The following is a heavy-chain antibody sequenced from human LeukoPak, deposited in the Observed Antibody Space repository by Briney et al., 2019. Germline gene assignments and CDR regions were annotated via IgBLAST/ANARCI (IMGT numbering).Heavy chain of an antibody. J-gene: IGHJ4*02. CDR2: IYQDGTEK. CDR3: ASERPSSSWYDY. D-gene: IGHD6-13*01. Sequence: PGGSLRLSCVASGFIFGSHLMTWVRQAPGKGLEWVANIYQDGTEKYYMDSVRGRFTISRDNAKNLLYLQMYSLRDEDTAVYYCASERPSSSWYDYWGQGTLVTVSS. V-gene: IGHV3-7*01. CDR1: GFIFGSHL.